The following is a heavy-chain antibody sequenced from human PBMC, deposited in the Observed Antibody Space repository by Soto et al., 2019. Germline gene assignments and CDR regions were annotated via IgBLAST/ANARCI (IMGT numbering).Heavy chain of an antibody. CDR3: AAPSQGAAGTPLWAFDI. V-gene: IGHV1-58*01. J-gene: IGHJ3*02. CDR1: GFTFTSSA. D-gene: IGHD6-13*01. CDR2: IVVGSGNT. Sequence: QMQLVQSGPEVKKPGTSVKVSCKASGFTFTSSAVQWVRQARGQRLEWIGWIVVGSGNTNYAQKFQERVTITRDMSTSTAYMELGSLRSEDTAVYYCAAPSQGAAGTPLWAFDIWGQGTMVTVSS.